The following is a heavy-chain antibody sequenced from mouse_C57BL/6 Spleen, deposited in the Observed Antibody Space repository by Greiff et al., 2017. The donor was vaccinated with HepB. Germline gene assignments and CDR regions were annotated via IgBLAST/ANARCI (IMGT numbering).Heavy chain of an antibody. CDR3: ARASYYYGSSPFAY. CDR2: INPNNGGT. CDR1: GYTFTDYN. D-gene: IGHD1-1*01. J-gene: IGHJ3*01. Sequence: EVKLQESGPELVKPGASVKIPCKASGYTFTDYNMDWVKQSHGKSLEWIGDINPNNGGTIYNQKFKGKATLTVDKSSSTAYMELRSLTSEDTAVYYCARASYYYGSSPFAYWGQGTLVTVSA. V-gene: IGHV1-18*01.